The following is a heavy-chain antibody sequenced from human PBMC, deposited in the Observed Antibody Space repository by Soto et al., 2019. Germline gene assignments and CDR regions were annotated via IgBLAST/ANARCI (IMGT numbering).Heavy chain of an antibody. CDR1: GFTFSSHT. J-gene: IGHJ6*02. CDR2: ISFDGVNI. V-gene: IGHV3-30-3*01. CDR3: XXXXXXXXXXXXXXDV. Sequence: QVQLVESGGGVVQPGGSLRLSCAASGFTFSSHTIHWVRQAPGKGLEWVAVISFDGVNIYYVDSVKGRFTISRDNSQXXXXXXXXXXXXXXXXXXXXXXXXXXXXXXXXXXDVWGQGTTVTVSS.